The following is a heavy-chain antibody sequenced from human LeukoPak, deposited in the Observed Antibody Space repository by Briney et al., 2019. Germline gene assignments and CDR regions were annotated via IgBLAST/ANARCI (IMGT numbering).Heavy chain of an antibody. CDR1: GYTFTGYY. Sequence: ASVKVSCKASGYTFTGYYMHWVRQAPGQGLEWMGWIYPNSGGTNYAQKFQGRVTMTRDTSISTAYMELSRLRSDDTAVYYCLVSGYCSSTSCPNIDYWGQGTLVTVSS. CDR3: LVSGYCSSTSCPNIDY. CDR2: IYPNSGGT. V-gene: IGHV1-2*02. D-gene: IGHD2-2*01. J-gene: IGHJ4*02.